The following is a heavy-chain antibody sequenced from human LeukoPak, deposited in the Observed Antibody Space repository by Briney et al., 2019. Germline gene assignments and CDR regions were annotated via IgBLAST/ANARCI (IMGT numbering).Heavy chain of an antibody. D-gene: IGHD2-15*01. V-gene: IGHV3-30*02. CDR2: IRYDGSNK. CDR1: GFTFSSYW. Sequence: PGGPLRLSCAASGFTFSSYWMSWVRQAPGKGLEWVAFIRYDGSNKYYADSVKGRFTISRDNSKNTLYLQMNSLRAEDTAVYYCARGYCSGGSCYLLDYWGQGTLVTVSS. CDR3: ARGYCSGGSCYLLDY. J-gene: IGHJ4*02.